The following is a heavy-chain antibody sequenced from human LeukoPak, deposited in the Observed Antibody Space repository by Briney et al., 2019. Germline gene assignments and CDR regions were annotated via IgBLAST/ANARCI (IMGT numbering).Heavy chain of an antibody. V-gene: IGHV1-18*01. J-gene: IGHJ5*02. CDR1: GYTFTSYG. CDR2: ISAYNGNT. CDR3: ARVRIAAAVIVSWFDP. Sequence: ASVKVSCKASGYTFTSYGIIWVRQAPGQGLEWMGWISAYNGNTNYAQKLQGRVTMTTDTSTSTAYMELRSLRSDDTAVYYCARVRIAAAVIVSWFDPWGQGTLVTVSS. D-gene: IGHD6-13*01.